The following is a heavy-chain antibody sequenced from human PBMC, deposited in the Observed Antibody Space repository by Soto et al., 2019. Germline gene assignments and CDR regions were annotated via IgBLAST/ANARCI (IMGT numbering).Heavy chain of an antibody. Sequence: PGGSLRLSCAASAFTLSTYYRGWVRQAPGKGLEWVANINQAGTIKNYVDSVKGRFTVSRDNAKNSLYLQMNSLRADDTALYYCVRDLVGSRGYLGNWGQGTQVPVSS. CDR3: VRDLVGSRGYLGN. D-gene: IGHD3-22*01. V-gene: IGHV3-7*05. CDR2: INQAGTIK. CDR1: AFTLSTYY. J-gene: IGHJ4*02.